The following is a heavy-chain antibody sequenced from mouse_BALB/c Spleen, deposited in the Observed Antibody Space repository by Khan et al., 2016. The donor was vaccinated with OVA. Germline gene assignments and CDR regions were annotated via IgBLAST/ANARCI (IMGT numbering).Heavy chain of an antibody. CDR3: ARGRGHFRFAY. V-gene: IGHV1S137*01. J-gene: IGHJ3*01. CDR2: ISTYYGDT. Sequence: QVQLKESGAELVRPGVSVKISCKGSGYTFTDFAMHWVKQSHAKSLEWIGVISTYYGDTNYNQNFKGKATMTVDKSSSTAYMELARLTSEDSALYYCARGRGHFRFAYWGQGTLVTVSA. CDR1: GYTFTDFA.